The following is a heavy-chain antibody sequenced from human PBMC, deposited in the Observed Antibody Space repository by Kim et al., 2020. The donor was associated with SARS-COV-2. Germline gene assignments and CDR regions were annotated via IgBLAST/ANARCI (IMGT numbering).Heavy chain of an antibody. V-gene: IGHV4-34*01. Sequence: SETLSLTCAFSGGSVRDYYLTWVRQSPGQGLEWIGEMHHFEGTNFNPYLRSRVTFSLDTPRNQFSLKLTSLTAADTAVYFCVLGQDSSKTGYWAQGTHVT. J-gene: IGHJ4*02. CDR3: VLGQDSSKTGY. CDR1: GGSVRDYY. D-gene: IGHD2-15*01. CDR2: MHHFEGT.